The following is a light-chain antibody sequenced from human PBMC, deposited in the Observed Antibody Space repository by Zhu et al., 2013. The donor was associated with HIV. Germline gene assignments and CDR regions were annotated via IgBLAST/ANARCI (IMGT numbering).Light chain of an antibody. Sequence: EIVMTQPPATLSVSPGERATLSCRASQSVSSNLAWYQQKPGQAPRLLIYDASNRATGIPARFSGSGSGTDFTLTISRLEPEDFAVYYCQQYGSSPRTFGQGTKVEFK. CDR3: QQYGSSPRT. CDR1: QSVSSN. J-gene: IGKJ1*01. V-gene: IGKV3-20*01. CDR2: DAS.